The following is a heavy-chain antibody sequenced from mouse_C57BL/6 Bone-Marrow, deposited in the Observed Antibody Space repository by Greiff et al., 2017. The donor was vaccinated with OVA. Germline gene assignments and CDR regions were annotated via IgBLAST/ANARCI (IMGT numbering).Heavy chain of an antibody. D-gene: IGHD1-1*01. CDR2: IRLKSDNYAT. CDR3: IYGSSYDFDY. Sequence: EVKLVESGGGLVQPGGSMKLSCVASGFTFSNYWMNWVRQSPEKGLEWVAQIRLKSDNYATHYAESVKGRFTISRDDSKSSVYLQMNNLRAEDTGIYYCIYGSSYDFDYWGQGTTLTVSS. V-gene: IGHV6-3*01. CDR1: GFTFSNYW. J-gene: IGHJ2*01.